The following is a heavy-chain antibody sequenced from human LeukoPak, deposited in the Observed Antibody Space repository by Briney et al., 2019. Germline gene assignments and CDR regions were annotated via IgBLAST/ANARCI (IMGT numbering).Heavy chain of an antibody. Sequence: GGSLRLSCAASGFTFNSYAMTWARQAPGKGLEWVASISTTSSHIYYADSLRGRFTISRDNAKTSLYLQMNSLRDEDTAVYYCARGGWDVQRRGVDYWGQGTLVTVSS. J-gene: IGHJ4*02. CDR2: ISTTSSHI. D-gene: IGHD1-1*01. V-gene: IGHV3-21*01. CDR1: GFTFNSYA. CDR3: ARGGWDVQRRGVDY.